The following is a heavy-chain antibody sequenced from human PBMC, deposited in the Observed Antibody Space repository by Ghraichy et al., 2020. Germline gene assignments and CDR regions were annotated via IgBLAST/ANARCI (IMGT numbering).Heavy chain of an antibody. CDR1: GSTFSSYS. Sequence: GALRLSCVGSGSTFSSYSMNWVRQSPGKGLEWVSYITSSSRTIWYADSVKGRFTISRDNAQNSLYLQMTSLRDEDTAVYYCARGSRVVRFFYYDGMDVWGQGTTVTVSS. D-gene: IGHD4-23*01. V-gene: IGHV3-48*02. CDR3: ARGSRVVRFFYYDGMDV. J-gene: IGHJ6*02. CDR2: ITSSSRTI.